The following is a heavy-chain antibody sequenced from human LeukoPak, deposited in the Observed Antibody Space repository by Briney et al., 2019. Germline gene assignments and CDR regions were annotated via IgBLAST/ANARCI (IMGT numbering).Heavy chain of an antibody. D-gene: IGHD3-3*01. CDR3: ATRRPSAPYFSLDY. J-gene: IGHJ4*02. CDR2: SNAGNGNT. CDR1: GYTFTSYA. Sequence: GASVKVSCKASGYTFTSYAMHWVRQAPGQRLEWMGWSNAGNGNTKYSQEFQGRVTITRDTSASTAYMELSSLRSEDMAVYYCATRRPSAPYFSLDYWGQGTLVTVSS. V-gene: IGHV1-3*02.